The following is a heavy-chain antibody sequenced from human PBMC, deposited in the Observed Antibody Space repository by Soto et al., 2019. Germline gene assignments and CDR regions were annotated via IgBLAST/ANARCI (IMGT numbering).Heavy chain of an antibody. CDR1: GFTFSSYS. Sequence: HPVGSLRLSCAASGFTFSSYSMNWVRQAPGKGLEWVSYISSSSSTIYYADSVKGRFTISRDNAKNSLYLQMNSLRDEDTAVYYCARIASFGDYVGRRKNYYYYYGMDVWGQGTTVTVSS. CDR3: ARIASFGDYVGRRKNYYYYYGMDV. CDR2: ISSSSSTI. V-gene: IGHV3-48*02. J-gene: IGHJ6*02. D-gene: IGHD4-17*01.